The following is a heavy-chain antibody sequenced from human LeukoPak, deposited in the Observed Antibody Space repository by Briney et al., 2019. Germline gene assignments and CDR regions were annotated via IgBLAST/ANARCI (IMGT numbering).Heavy chain of an antibody. CDR1: GFTVSSNY. J-gene: IGHJ4*02. CDR3: ARAYGDYVDSFDY. CDR2: IYSGGST. Sequence: PGGSLRLSCAASGFTVSSNYMSWVRQAPGKGLEWVSVIYSGGSTYYADSVKGRFTISRDNSKNTLYLQMNSLRAEDTAVYYCARAYGDYVDSFDYWGQGTLVTVSS. D-gene: IGHD4-17*01. V-gene: IGHV3-53*01.